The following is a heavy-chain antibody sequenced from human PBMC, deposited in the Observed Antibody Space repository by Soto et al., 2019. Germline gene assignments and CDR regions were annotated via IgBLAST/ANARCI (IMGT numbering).Heavy chain of an antibody. D-gene: IGHD6-19*01. CDR2: IYYSGST. J-gene: IGHJ6*02. Sequence: QVQLQESGPGLVKTSETLSLTCTVSGGPVSSGSYYWSWIRQPPGKGLEWIGYIYYSGSTNYNPSLKSRVTISVDTSKNQVSLKLSSVTAADTAVYYCAKGYSSVWVTNGMDVWGQGTTVTVSS. CDR1: GGPVSSGSYY. CDR3: AKGYSSVWVTNGMDV. V-gene: IGHV4-61*01.